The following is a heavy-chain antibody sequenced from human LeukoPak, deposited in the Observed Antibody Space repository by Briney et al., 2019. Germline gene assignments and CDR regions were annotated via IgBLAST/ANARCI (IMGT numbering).Heavy chain of an antibody. V-gene: IGHV3-30-3*01. CDR2: ISYDGSNK. CDR1: GFTFSSYA. J-gene: IGHJ4*02. Sequence: GGSLRLSCAASGFTFSSYAMHWVRQAPGKGLEWVAVISYDGSNKYYADSVKGRFTISRDNSKNTLYLQMNSLRAEDTAVYYCARDPDYYDSSGYLIDYWGQGTLVTVSS. D-gene: IGHD3-22*01. CDR3: ARDPDYYDSSGYLIDY.